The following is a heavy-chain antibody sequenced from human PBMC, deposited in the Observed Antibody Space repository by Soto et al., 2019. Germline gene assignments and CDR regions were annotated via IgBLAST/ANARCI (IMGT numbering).Heavy chain of an antibody. V-gene: IGHV3-74*01. CDR3: ARATAPEAYYYYGMDV. Sequence: GGSLRLSCAASGFTFSSYWMHWVRQAPGKGLVWVSRINSDGSSTSYADSVKGRFTISRDNAKNTLYLQMNSLRAEDTAVYYCARATAPEAYYYYGMDVWGQGTTVTVSS. CDR1: GFTFSSYW. J-gene: IGHJ6*02. CDR2: INSDGSST.